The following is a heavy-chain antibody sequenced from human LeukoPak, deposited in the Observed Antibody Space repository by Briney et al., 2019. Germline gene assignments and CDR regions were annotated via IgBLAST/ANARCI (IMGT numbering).Heavy chain of an antibody. Sequence: GGSLRLSCAASGFTFSSYGMHWVRQAPGKGLEWVAVIWFDGSNKFYRDSVRGRFTISRDDSKNTLYLQMHSLRVEDTAVYYCARDGVRGFTATTPFDYWGPGTLVTVSS. CDR3: ARDGVRGFTATTPFDY. J-gene: IGHJ4*02. CDR1: GFTFSSYG. V-gene: IGHV3-33*01. CDR2: IWFDGSNK. D-gene: IGHD4-17*01.